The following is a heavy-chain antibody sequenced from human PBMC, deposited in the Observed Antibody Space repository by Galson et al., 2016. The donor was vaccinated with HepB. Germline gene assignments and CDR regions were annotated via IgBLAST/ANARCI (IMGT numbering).Heavy chain of an antibody. J-gene: IGHJ3*01. D-gene: IGHD5-24*01. CDR2: IYDSGMT. CDR1: GGSISGSSRY. CDR3: ARQTEVAVDNAFDL. Sequence: SETLSLTCMVSGGSISGSSRYWGWIRQPPGKGLEWIGTIYDSGMTYGSLSLKSRVTISVDTSKNLFALRLSSVTAADTAVYYCARQTEVAVDNAFDLWGQGTMVTVSS. V-gene: IGHV4-39*01.